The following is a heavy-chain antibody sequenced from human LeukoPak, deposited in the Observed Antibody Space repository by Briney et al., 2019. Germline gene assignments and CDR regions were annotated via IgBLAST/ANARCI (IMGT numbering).Heavy chain of an antibody. CDR2: IYSGGST. V-gene: IGHV3-66*01. CDR1: GFTVSSNY. D-gene: IGHD1-14*01. J-gene: IGHJ4*02. CDR3: ARDITGGTSGSDY. Sequence: PGGSLRLSCAASGFTVSSNYMSWVRQAPGKGLEWASVIYSGGSTYYADSVKGRFTISRDNSKNTLYLQMNSLRAEDTAVYYCARDITGGTSGSDYWGQGTLVTVSS.